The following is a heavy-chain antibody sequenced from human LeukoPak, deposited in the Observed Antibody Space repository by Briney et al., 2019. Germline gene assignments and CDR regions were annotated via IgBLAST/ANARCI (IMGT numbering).Heavy chain of an antibody. Sequence: AGGSLRLSCAASGFTFSSYAMSWVRQAPGKGLEWVSAISGSGGSTYYADSVKGRFTISRDNSKNTLYLQMNSLRAEDTAVYYCAKDGFGELNNDYWGQGTLVTVSS. D-gene: IGHD3-10*01. V-gene: IGHV3-23*01. CDR3: AKDGFGELNNDY. J-gene: IGHJ4*02. CDR2: ISGSGGST. CDR1: GFTFSSYA.